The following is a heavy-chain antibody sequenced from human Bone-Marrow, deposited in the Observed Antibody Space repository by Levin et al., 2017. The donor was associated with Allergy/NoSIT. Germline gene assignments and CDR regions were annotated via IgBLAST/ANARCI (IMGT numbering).Heavy chain of an antibody. J-gene: IGHJ3*02. Sequence: PSETLSLTCTVSGGSISSYYWSWIRQPPGKGLEWIGYIYYSGSTNYNPSLKSRVTISVDTSKNQFSLKLSSVTAADTAVYYCARASRELGDAFDIWGQGTMVTVSS. CDR1: GGSISSYY. V-gene: IGHV4-59*08. CDR2: IYYSGST. D-gene: IGHD7-27*01. CDR3: ARASRELGDAFDI.